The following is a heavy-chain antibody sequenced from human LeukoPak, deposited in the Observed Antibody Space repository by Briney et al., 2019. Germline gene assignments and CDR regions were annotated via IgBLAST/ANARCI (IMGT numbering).Heavy chain of an antibody. CDR3: ARQENYYDSSGYYSFDY. J-gene: IGHJ4*02. D-gene: IGHD3-22*01. Sequence: GESLKISCKGSGYSFTSYWIGWVRQMPGKGLELMGIIYPGDSDTRYSPSFQGQVTISADKSISTAYLQWSSLKASDTAMYYCARQENYYDSSGYYSFDYWGQGTLVTVSS. CDR2: IYPGDSDT. CDR1: GYSFTSYW. V-gene: IGHV5-51*01.